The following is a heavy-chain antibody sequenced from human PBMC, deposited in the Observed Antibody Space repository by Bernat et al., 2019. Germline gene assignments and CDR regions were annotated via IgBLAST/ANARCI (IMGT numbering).Heavy chain of an antibody. CDR3: ARDWRCGGDCSPGIDY. J-gene: IGHJ4*02. CDR1: GFTFSSYE. V-gene: IGHV3-48*03. CDR2: ISSSGSTI. Sequence: EVQLVESGGGLVQPGGSLRLSCAASGFTFSSYEMNWVRQAPGKGLEWVSYISSSGSTIYYADSVKGRFTISRDNAKNSLYLQMSSLRAEDTAVYYCARDWRCGGDCSPGIDYWGQGTLVTVSS. D-gene: IGHD2-21*02.